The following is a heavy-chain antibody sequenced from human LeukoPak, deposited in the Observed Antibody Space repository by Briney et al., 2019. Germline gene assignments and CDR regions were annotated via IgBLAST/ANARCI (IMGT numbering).Heavy chain of an antibody. CDR3: ARDPLRFLEWSVGYYYYYMDV. CDR2: IWYDGSNK. Sequence: GRSLRLSCAASGFTFSSYGMHWVRQAPGKGLEGVAVIWYDGSNKYYADSVKGRFTISRDNSKNTLYLQMNSLRAEDTAVYYCARDPLRFLEWSVGYYYYYMDVWGKGTTVTVSS. J-gene: IGHJ6*03. V-gene: IGHV3-33*01. CDR1: GFTFSSYG. D-gene: IGHD3-3*01.